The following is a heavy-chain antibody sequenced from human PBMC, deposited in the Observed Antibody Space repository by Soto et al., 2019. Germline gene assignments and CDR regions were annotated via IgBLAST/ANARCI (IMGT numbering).Heavy chain of an antibody. CDR2: INAGNGNT. CDR3: ARGRGVGYGSGSRNWFDP. Sequence: ASVKVSCKASGYTFTSYAMHWVRQAPGQRLEWMGWINAGNGNTKYSQKFQGRVTITRDTSASTAYMELSSLRSEDTAVYYCARGRGVGYGSGSRNWFDPWGQGTLVTVSS. D-gene: IGHD3-10*01. V-gene: IGHV1-3*01. CDR1: GYTFTSYA. J-gene: IGHJ5*02.